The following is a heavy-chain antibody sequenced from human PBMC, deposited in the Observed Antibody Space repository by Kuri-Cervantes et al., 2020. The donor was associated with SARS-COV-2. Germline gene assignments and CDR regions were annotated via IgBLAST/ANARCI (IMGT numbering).Heavy chain of an antibody. Sequence: SETLSLTCTVSGGSISSGGYYWSWIRQHPGKGLEWIGYIYYSGSTYYNPSLKSRVTISVDTPKNQFSLKLSSVTAADTAVYYCARSSGGYDARFDPWGQGTLVTVSS. V-gene: IGHV4-31*03. CDR2: IYYSGST. CDR1: GGSISSGGYY. J-gene: IGHJ5*02. D-gene: IGHD3-10*01. CDR3: ARSSGGYDARFDP.